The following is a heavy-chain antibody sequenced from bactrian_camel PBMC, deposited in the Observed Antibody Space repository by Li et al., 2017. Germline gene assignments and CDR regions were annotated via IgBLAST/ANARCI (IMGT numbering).Heavy chain of an antibody. V-gene: IGHV3S26*01. CDR3: VKPNPDARGGFDH. Sequence: HVQLVESGGGLVQPGGSLRLSCAASGFTFSPYWMDWVRQAPGKGLEWVSWIRSDGGTSGRIASVKGRFTMSRDNAQNTVYLLMNSLKPEDTDVYYCVKPNPDARGGFDHWGQGTQVTVS. J-gene: IGHJ4*01. D-gene: IGHD1*01. CDR2: IRSDGGTS. CDR1: GFTFSPYW.